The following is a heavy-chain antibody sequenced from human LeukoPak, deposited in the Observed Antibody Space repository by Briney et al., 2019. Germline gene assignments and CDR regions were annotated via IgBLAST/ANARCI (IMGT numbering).Heavy chain of an antibody. CDR1: GFTFSSYA. J-gene: IGHJ4*02. CDR2: ISGSAGST. D-gene: IGHD6-19*01. Sequence: GGSPRLSCAASGFTFSSYAMSWVRQAPAKGLEWVSVISGSAGSTYYADSVKGRFTISRDNSKNTLYLQMNSLRAEDTAVYYCAKDISGNQGFDYWGQGTLVTVSS. CDR3: AKDISGNQGFDY. V-gene: IGHV3-23*01.